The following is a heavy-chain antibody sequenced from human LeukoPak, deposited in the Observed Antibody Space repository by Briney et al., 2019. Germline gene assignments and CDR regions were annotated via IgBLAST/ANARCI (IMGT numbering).Heavy chain of an antibody. CDR3: ARNVGWYSHDS. V-gene: IGHV4-59*08. D-gene: IGHD6-19*01. CDR1: GDSLSSHY. J-gene: IGHJ4*02. Sequence: SEALSLTCTVSGDSLSSHYWSWIRQPPGKGPEWIGYIYGSGSTHYDPSLRSRVTISEDTSKNQFSLKLTSVTAADTAVYYCARNVGWYSHDSWGQGTLVTVSS. CDR2: IYGSGST.